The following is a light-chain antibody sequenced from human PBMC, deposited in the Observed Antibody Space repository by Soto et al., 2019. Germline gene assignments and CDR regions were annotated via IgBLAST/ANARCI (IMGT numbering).Light chain of an antibody. CDR1: QSVSSY. J-gene: IGKJ5*01. V-gene: IGKV3-11*01. Sequence: EGVLTQSPVTLSLSPVERDTLSCRASQSVSSYLAWYQQKPGQAPRLLIYDVSNRATGIPARFSGSGSGTDFTLTISSLEPEDFAVYYCQQRNYWQVTFGQGTRLEIK. CDR3: QQRNYWQVT. CDR2: DVS.